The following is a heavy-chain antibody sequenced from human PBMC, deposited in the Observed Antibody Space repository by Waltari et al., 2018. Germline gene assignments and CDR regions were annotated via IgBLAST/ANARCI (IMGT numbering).Heavy chain of an antibody. V-gene: IGHV4-30-4*01. CDR2: IYYSGST. Sequence: QVQLQESGPGLVKPSQTLSLPCTVSGASIISGDYYWSWIRQPPGKGLEWIGYIYYSGSTYYNPSLKSRVTISVDTSKNQFSLKLSSVTAADTAVYYCARGRSKSWFDPWGQGTLVTVSS. CDR1: GASIISGDYY. CDR3: ARGRSKSWFDP. J-gene: IGHJ5*02.